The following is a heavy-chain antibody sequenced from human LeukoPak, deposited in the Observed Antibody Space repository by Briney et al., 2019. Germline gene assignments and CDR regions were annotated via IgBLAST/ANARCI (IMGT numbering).Heavy chain of an antibody. D-gene: IGHD1-26*01. V-gene: IGHV3-53*01. CDR3: ASGFSVVGATTFDY. CDR2: IYSGGST. J-gene: IGHJ4*02. CDR1: GFTVSSNY. Sequence: GGSLRLSCAASGFTVSSNYMSWVRQAPWKGLEWVSVIYSGGSTYYADSVKGRFTISRDNSKNTLYLQMNSLRAEDTAVYYCASGFSVVGATTFDYWGQGTLVTVSS.